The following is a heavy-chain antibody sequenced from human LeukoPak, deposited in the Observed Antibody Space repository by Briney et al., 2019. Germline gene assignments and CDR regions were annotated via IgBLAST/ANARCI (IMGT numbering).Heavy chain of an antibody. CDR2: ISWNSESV. CDR1: GFTFDDYA. Sequence: QAGGSLRLSCAASGFTFDDYAMHWVRQAPGKGLEWVSGISWNSESVAYADSVKGRFTISRDSVKNSLYLQMNSLRAEDTALYYCAKVATPISSRYAFDIWGQGTMVTVSS. V-gene: IGHV3-9*01. CDR3: AKVATPISSRYAFDI. J-gene: IGHJ3*02. D-gene: IGHD6-6*01.